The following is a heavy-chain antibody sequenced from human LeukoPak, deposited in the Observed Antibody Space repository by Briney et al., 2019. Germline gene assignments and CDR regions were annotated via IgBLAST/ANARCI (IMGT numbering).Heavy chain of an antibody. V-gene: IGHV3-23*01. J-gene: IGHJ4*02. Sequence: GGSLRLSCAASGFTFSSYAMSWVRQAPGKGLEWVSAISGSGGDTYYADSVKGRFTISRDNSKNTLYLQMNSLRAEDTAVYYCAKDMIFGIVVVITRGIFDYWGQGTLVTVSS. D-gene: IGHD3-22*01. CDR3: AKDMIFGIVVVITRGIFDY. CDR1: GFTFSSYA. CDR2: ISGSGGDT.